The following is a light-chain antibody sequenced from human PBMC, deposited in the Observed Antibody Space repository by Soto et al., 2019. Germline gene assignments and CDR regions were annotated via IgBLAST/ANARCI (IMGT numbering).Light chain of an antibody. CDR2: GAS. J-gene: IGKJ1*01. CDR1: QSVSSSY. CDR3: QQYGSSPRRT. V-gene: IGKV3-20*01. Sequence: EIVLTQSPGTLSLSPGERATPSCRASQSVSSSYLAWYQQKPGQAPRLLIYGASSRATGIPDRFSGSGSGTDFTLTISRLEPEDFAVYYCQQYGSSPRRTFGQGTKVDIK.